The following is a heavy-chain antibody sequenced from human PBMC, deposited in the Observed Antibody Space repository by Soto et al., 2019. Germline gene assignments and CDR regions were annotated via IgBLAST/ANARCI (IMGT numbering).Heavy chain of an antibody. D-gene: IGHD5-12*01. CDR3: ARDHHRYSGYDYVDY. CDR1: GFTFSDYY. J-gene: IGHJ4*02. Sequence: QVQLVESGGGLVKPGGSLRLSCAASGFTFSDYYMSWIRQAPGKGLEWVSYISSSSSYTNYADSVKGRFTISRDNAKNSLYLQMNSLRAGDTDVYYCARDHHRYSGYDYVDYWGQGTLVTVSS. V-gene: IGHV3-11*05. CDR2: ISSSSSYT.